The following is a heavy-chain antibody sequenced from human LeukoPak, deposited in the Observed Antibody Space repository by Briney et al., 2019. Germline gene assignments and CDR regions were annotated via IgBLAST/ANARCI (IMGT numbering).Heavy chain of an antibody. D-gene: IGHD5-18*01. J-gene: IGHJ4*02. V-gene: IGHV3-30*18. Sequence: GGSLRLSCAASGLSFSSYGMHWARQAPGKGLEWVAVMSSDGSNNYYADSVKGRFTISRDNSKNTLYLQMNSLRAEDTAVYYCAKGRGGDYSYGSYYFEYWGQGTLVTVSS. CDR1: GLSFSSYG. CDR3: AKGRGGDYSYGSYYFEY. CDR2: MSSDGSNN.